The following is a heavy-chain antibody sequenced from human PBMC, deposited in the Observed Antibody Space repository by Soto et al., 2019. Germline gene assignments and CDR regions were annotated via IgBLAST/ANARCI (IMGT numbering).Heavy chain of an antibody. J-gene: IGHJ5*02. D-gene: IGHD3-10*01. V-gene: IGHV1-46*01. CDR2: ITPSDNTT. Sequence: QVQLVQSGTEVRKPGASVKVSCKASGYTFTTYYIHWVRQAPGQGLEWMGVITPSDNTTTYAQKFQGRLTMTTDTSTSTVYMELTSLRSEDTAVYYCARARGWFDPWGQGTLITVSS. CDR3: ARARGWFDP. CDR1: GYTFTTYY.